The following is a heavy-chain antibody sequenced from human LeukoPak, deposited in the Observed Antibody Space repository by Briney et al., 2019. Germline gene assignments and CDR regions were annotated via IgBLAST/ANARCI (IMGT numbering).Heavy chain of an antibody. J-gene: IGHJ5*02. V-gene: IGHV4-39*01. CDR2: IYYSGST. CDR1: GGSISSSSYY. D-gene: IGHD2-2*02. Sequence: SETLSLTCTVSGGSISSSSYYWGWIRQPPGKGPEWIGSIYYSGSTYYNPSLKSRVTISVDTSKNQFSLKLSSVTAADTAVYYCAAETRVVVVPAAIRGNWFDPWGQGTLVTVSS. CDR3: AAETRVVVVPAAIRGNWFDP.